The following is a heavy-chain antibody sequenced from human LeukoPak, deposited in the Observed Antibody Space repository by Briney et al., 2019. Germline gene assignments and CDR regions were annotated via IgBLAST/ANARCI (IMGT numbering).Heavy chain of an antibody. Sequence: GGSLRLTCAASGFTFSSYMMHWVRKAPGKGLEWVAVISFDGSIKYYADSVKGRFTMSRDNSKTTLYLQMNSLRTEDTAVYYCARDRQLHFDYWGQGTLVTVSS. D-gene: IGHD5-18*01. CDR3: ARDRQLHFDY. CDR2: ISFDGSIK. J-gene: IGHJ4*02. V-gene: IGHV3-30*04. CDR1: GFTFSSYM.